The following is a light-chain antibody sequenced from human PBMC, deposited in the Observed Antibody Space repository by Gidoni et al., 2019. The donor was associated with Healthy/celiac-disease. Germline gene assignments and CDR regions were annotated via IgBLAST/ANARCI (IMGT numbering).Light chain of an antibody. CDR3: QQLNSYF. CDR2: AAS. Sequence: EIQLTQSPSFLSASVGDRVTITCRASQGISSYLAWYQQKPGKAPKLLIYAASTLQRGVPSRFSGSGSGTEFTLTISSLQPEDFATYYCQQLNSYFFGPGTKVDIK. V-gene: IGKV1-9*01. CDR1: QGISSY. J-gene: IGKJ3*01.